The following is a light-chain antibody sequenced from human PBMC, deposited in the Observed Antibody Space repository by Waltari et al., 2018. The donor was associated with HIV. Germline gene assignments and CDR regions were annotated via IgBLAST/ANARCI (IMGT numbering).Light chain of an antibody. CDR1: QSVSRSY. CDR3: QQYGSSPYT. CDR2: GAS. J-gene: IGKJ2*01. V-gene: IGKV3-20*01. Sequence: DMVFTPSPRPLSLSPPDRATLSSRASQSVSRSYLAWYQQKPGQAPRLLIYGASSRATGIPDRFSGSRSGTDFTLTISRLEPEDFAVYYCQQYGSSPYTFGQGTKLEIK.